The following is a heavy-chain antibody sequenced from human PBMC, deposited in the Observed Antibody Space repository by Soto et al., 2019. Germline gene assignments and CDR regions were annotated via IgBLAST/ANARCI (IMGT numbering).Heavy chain of an antibody. J-gene: IGHJ4*02. Sequence: EVHLSESGGGFVQPGGSLRLSCTASGFTFSSYGMSWVRQAPGKGLEWVSVINGSGGSSYYADSVKGRFTISRDSSKNTVYLQMNSLRDEDTAVYYCAKNVIDRYASSDHWGQGTLVTVSS. CDR2: INGSGGSS. CDR1: GFTFSSYG. CDR3: AKNVIDRYASSDH. D-gene: IGHD3-16*01. V-gene: IGHV3-23*01.